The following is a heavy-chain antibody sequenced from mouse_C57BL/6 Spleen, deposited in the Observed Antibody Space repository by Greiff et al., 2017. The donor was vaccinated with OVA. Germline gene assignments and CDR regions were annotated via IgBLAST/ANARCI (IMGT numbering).Heavy chain of an antibody. V-gene: IGHV3-6*01. Sequence: EVQRVESGPGLVKPSQSLSLTCSVTGYSITSGYYWNWIRQFPGNKLEWMGYISYDGSNNYNPSLKNRISITRDTSKNQFFLKLNSVTTEDTATYYCARYYYYGSSYVWYFDVWGTGTTVTVSS. CDR2: ISYDGSN. J-gene: IGHJ1*03. CDR3: ARYYYYGSSYVWYFDV. CDR1: GYSITSGYY. D-gene: IGHD1-1*01.